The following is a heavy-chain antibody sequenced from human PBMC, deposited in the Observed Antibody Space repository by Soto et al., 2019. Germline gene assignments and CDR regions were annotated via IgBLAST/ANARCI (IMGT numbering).Heavy chain of an antibody. Sequence: QVQLVESGGGVVQPGRSLRLSCAASGFTFSSYGMHWVRQAPGKGLEWVAVVSYDGSNKYYADSVKGRFTISRDNSKNTLYLQMNSLRTEDTAVYYCAKEYSSGWSEWGQGTLVTVSS. D-gene: IGHD6-19*01. CDR1: GFTFSSYG. CDR2: VSYDGSNK. J-gene: IGHJ4*02. V-gene: IGHV3-30*18. CDR3: AKEYSSGWSE.